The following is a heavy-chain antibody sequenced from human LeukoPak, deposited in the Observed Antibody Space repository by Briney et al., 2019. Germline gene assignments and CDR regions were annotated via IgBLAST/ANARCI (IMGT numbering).Heavy chain of an antibody. J-gene: IGHJ1*01. V-gene: IGHV3-30*04. Sequence: GRSLRLSCAASGFTFSSYAMHWVRQAPGKGLEWVAVISYDGSNKYYADSVKGRFTISGDNSKNTLYLQMNSLRAEDTAVYYCARDEEDWYFQHWGQGTLVTVSS. D-gene: IGHD2-15*01. CDR2: ISYDGSNK. CDR1: GFTFSSYA. CDR3: ARDEEDWYFQH.